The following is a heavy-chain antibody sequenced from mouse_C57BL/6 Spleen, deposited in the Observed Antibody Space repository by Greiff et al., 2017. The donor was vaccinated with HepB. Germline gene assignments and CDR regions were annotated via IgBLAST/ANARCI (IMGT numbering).Heavy chain of an antibody. Sequence: VQLQQSGPELVKPGASVKISCKASGYAFSSSWMNWVKQRPGKGLEWIGRIYPGDGDTNYNGKFKGKATLTADKSSSTAYMQLSSLTSEDSAVYFCAREGTTVVEGFAYWGQGTLVTVSA. CDR2: IYPGDGDT. J-gene: IGHJ3*01. CDR3: AREGTTVVEGFAY. D-gene: IGHD1-1*01. CDR1: GYAFSSSW. V-gene: IGHV1-82*01.